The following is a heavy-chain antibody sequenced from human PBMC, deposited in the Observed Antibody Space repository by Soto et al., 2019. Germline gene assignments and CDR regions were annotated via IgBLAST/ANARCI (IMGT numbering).Heavy chain of an antibody. CDR2: IWYDGSNK. Sequence: GGSLRLSCAASGFTFSSYGMHWVRQAPGKGLEWVAVIWYDGSNKYYADSVKGRFTISRDNSKNTLYLQMNSLRAEDTAVYYCASSAVRCSGGSCYPRLLRLGDYWGQGTLVTVSS. D-gene: IGHD2-15*01. CDR3: ASSAVRCSGGSCYPRLLRLGDY. V-gene: IGHV3-33*01. CDR1: GFTFSSYG. J-gene: IGHJ4*02.